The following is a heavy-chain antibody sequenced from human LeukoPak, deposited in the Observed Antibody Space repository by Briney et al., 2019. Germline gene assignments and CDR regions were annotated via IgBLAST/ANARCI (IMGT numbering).Heavy chain of an antibody. Sequence: SQTLSLTCTVSGGSISSGDYYWSWIRQPPGKGLEWIGYIYYSGSTYYNPSLKSRVTISVDTSKNQFSLKLSSVTAADTAVYYCARGPWDYRFGELLPIDYWGQGTLVTVSS. D-gene: IGHD3-10*01. CDR2: IYYSGST. CDR1: GGSISSGDYY. V-gene: IGHV4-30-4*01. CDR3: ARGPWDYRFGELLPIDY. J-gene: IGHJ4*02.